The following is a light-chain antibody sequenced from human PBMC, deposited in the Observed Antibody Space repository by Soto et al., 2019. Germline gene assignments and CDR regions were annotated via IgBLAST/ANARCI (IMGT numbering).Light chain of an antibody. CDR2: EVS. CDR1: SSDVGGYDY. CDR3: SAYTARSTLV. J-gene: IGLJ3*02. V-gene: IGLV2-14*01. Sequence: QSVLTQPASVSGSPGQSITISCTGTSSDVGGYDYVSWYQLHPGKAPKLMVFEVSNRPSGISSRFSGSRSGNTASLTISGLQSEDEGDYYCSAYTARSTLVFGGGTKVTVL.